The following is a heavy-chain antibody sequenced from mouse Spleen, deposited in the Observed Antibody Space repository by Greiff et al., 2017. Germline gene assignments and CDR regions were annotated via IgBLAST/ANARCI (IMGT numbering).Heavy chain of an antibody. V-gene: IGHV1-78*01. D-gene: IGHD2-2*01. CDR3: VRIPYGYDNAMDY. CDR2: IYPRDGST. J-gene: IGHJ4*01. Sequence: QVQLQQSDAELVKPGASVKISCKVSGYTFTDHTIHWLKQRPEQGLEWIGYIYPRDGSTKYNEKFKGKATLTADKSSSTAYMQLNSLTSEDSAVYFCVRIPYGYDNAMDYWGQGTSVTVSS. CDR1: GYTFTDHT.